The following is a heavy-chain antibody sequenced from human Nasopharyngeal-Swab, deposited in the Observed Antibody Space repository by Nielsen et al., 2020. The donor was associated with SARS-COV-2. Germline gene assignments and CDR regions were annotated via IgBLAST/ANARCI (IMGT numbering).Heavy chain of an antibody. J-gene: IGHJ5*02. CDR3: ARTRGYYYGSGSYSGWFDP. Sequence: WSRQPPGKALEWLALLDWDDDKYYSTSLKTRLTISKDTSKNQVVLTMTNMDPVDTATYYCARTRGYYYGSGSYSGWFDPWGQGTLVTVSS. D-gene: IGHD3-10*01. V-gene: IGHV2-70*01. CDR2: LDWDDDK.